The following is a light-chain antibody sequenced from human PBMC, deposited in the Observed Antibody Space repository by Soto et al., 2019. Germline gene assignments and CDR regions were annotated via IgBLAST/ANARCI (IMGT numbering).Light chain of an antibody. V-gene: IGKV1-5*03. CDR3: QQYNSYWP. Sequence: DIQMTQSPSTLTASVGDRVTITCRASQSISSWLAWYQQKPGKAPKLLIYKAFSLESGVPSRFSGSGSGTEFTLTISSLQPDYFATYYCQQYNSYWPFGQGTKVQIK. CDR2: KAF. J-gene: IGKJ1*01. CDR1: QSISSW.